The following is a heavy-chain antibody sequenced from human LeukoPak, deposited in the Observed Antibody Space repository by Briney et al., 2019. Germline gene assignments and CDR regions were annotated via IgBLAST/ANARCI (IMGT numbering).Heavy chain of an antibody. D-gene: IGHD5-18*01. CDR2: ISVYNGDT. J-gene: IGHJ5*02. Sequence: ASVKVSCKASGYTLTNYGFTWARQAPGQGLEWMGWISVYNGDTKYAQKVQGRVTLTIDTSTTTAYMELRSLTFDDTAVYYCARDPSTGMASGRHDHWGQGTLVTVSS. CDR1: GYTLTNYG. V-gene: IGHV1-18*01. CDR3: ARDPSTGMASGRHDH.